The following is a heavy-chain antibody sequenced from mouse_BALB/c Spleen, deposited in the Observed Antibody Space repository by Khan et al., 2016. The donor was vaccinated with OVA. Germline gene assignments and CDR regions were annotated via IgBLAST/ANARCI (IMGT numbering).Heavy chain of an antibody. CDR2: IWGDGST. CDR1: GFSLTGYG. D-gene: IGHD2-10*01. J-gene: IGHJ4*01. V-gene: IGHV2-6-7*01. CDR3: ARAYYGNYREAMDY. Sequence: QVQLQQSGPGLVAPSQSLSITCTASGFSLTGYGVNWVRQPPGKGLEWLGMIWGDGSTDYNATLKAKVNVNEDNSKSQVFLKMYSLQTDDTARYYGARAYYGNYREAMDYWGQGTSVTVSA.